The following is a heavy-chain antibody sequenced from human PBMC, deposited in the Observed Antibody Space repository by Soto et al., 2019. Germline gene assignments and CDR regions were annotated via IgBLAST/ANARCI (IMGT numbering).Heavy chain of an antibody. V-gene: IGHV3-21*01. CDR1: GFAFSTYS. Sequence: GGSLRLSCVGSGFAFSTYSINWVRQAPGKGLEWVSSISSRSDIYYADSVKGRFTISRDNAKNSVSLQMNSLRAEDTAVYYCAREYTAWPLAYGLDVWGQGTTVTVSS. J-gene: IGHJ6*02. D-gene: IGHD2-2*02. CDR2: ISSRSDI. CDR3: AREYTAWPLAYGLDV.